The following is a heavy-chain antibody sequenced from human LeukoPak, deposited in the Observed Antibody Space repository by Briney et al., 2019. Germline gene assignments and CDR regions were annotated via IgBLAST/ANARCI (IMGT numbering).Heavy chain of an antibody. J-gene: IGHJ4*02. Sequence: PGGSLRLSCAASGFTFRSYEMNWVRQAPGKGLEWVSYISSSGSTIYYADSVKGRFTISRDNAKNSLYLQMDSLRAEDTAVYYCARMGLLYSSSAEAFEYWGQGTLVTVSS. CDR2: ISSSGSTI. D-gene: IGHD6-6*01. CDR3: ARMGLLYSSSAEAFEY. CDR1: GFTFRSYE. V-gene: IGHV3-48*03.